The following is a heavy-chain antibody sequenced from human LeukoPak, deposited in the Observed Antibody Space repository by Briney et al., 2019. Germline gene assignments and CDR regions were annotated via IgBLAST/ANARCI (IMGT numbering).Heavy chain of an antibody. Sequence: PGGSLRLSCAASGFTFSSYWMSWVRQAPGKGLEWAANIKQDGSEKYYVDSVKGRFTISRDNAKNSLYLQMNSLRAEDTAVYYCARVDYSDAFDIWGQGTMVTVSS. V-gene: IGHV3-7*01. D-gene: IGHD3-10*01. J-gene: IGHJ3*02. CDR3: ARVDYSDAFDI. CDR2: IKQDGSEK. CDR1: GFTFSSYW.